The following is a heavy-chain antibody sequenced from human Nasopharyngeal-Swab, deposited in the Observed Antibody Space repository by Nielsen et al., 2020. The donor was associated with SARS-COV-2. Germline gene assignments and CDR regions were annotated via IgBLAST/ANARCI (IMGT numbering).Heavy chain of an antibody. J-gene: IGHJ6*03. CDR3: ARVSWEGSYYYYYMDV. Sequence: PGKGLEWIGEINHSGSTSYNPSLKSRVTISVDTSKNQFSLKLSSVTAADTAVYYCARVSWEGSYYYYYMDVWGKGTTVTVSS. CDR2: INHSGST. V-gene: IGHV4-34*01. D-gene: IGHD1-26*01.